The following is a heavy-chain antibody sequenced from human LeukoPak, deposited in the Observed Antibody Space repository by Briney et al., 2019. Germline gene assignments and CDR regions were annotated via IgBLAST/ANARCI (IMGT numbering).Heavy chain of an antibody. CDR3: ARDNYYYDSSGYYHFDY. J-gene: IGHJ4*02. Sequence: PGGSLRLSCAASGFTFSSYSMDWVRQAPGKGLEWVSSISSSSSYIYYADSVKGRFTISRDNAKNSLYLQMNSLRAEDTVVYYCARDNYYYDSSGYYHFDYWGQGTLVTVSS. V-gene: IGHV3-21*01. D-gene: IGHD3-22*01. CDR2: ISSSSSYI. CDR1: GFTFSSYS.